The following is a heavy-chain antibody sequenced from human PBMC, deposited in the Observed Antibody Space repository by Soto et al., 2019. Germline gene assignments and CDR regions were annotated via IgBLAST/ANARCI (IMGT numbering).Heavy chain of an antibody. Sequence: EVQLVESGGGLVQPGGSLRLSCAASGFTFRAYEMNWVRQAPGKGLEWLSYISSTDGTRYYADSVKGRFTISRHNVKGSLYLQMNSLRAEDTAVYYCARESHTVANTDFDYWGQGTLVTVSS. CDR1: GFTFRAYE. D-gene: IGHD4-17*01. CDR3: ARESHTVANTDFDY. CDR2: ISSTDGTR. J-gene: IGHJ4*02. V-gene: IGHV3-48*03.